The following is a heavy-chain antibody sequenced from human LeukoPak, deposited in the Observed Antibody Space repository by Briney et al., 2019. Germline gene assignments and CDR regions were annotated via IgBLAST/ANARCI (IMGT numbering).Heavy chain of an antibody. V-gene: IGHV3-9*01. Sequence: PGRSLRLSCAASGFTFVDYAMHWVRQAPGKGLEWVSGISWNSGSIGYADSVKGRFTISRDNAKNSLYLQMNSLRAEDTALYYCAKAGGSSRNWFDPWGQGTLVTVSS. J-gene: IGHJ5*02. D-gene: IGHD6-13*01. CDR3: AKAGGSSRNWFDP. CDR1: GFTFVDYA. CDR2: ISWNSGSI.